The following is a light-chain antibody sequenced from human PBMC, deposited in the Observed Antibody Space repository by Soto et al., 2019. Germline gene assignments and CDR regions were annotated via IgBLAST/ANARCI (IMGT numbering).Light chain of an antibody. J-gene: IGKJ1*01. V-gene: IGKV3-20*01. CDR3: QHFGRSLWT. CDR1: QTVTGNY. Sequence: EIVLTQSPGTLSLSPGDSVTLSCRASQTVTGNYIAWYQQKPGQAPRLLIFGAANRATDIPDRFSGSGSETDFTLTINRLEPEDFAVYFCQHFGRSLWTFGQGTKVDIK. CDR2: GAA.